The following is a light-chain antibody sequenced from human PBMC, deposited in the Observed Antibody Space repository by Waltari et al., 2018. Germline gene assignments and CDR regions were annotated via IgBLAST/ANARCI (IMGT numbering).Light chain of an antibody. Sequence: ATLSCRASQTVSRSRLAWYQQKPGQAPRLLIYAASTRATGIPGRFSGSGSGTDFSLTISRVEPEDFAVYYCQQYGSSVMYTFGQGTKLEIQ. J-gene: IGKJ2*01. CDR1: QTVSRSR. V-gene: IGKV3-20*01. CDR3: QQYGSSVMYT. CDR2: AAS.